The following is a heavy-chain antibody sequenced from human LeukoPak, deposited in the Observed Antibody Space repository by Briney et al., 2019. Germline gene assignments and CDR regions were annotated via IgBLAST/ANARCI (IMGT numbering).Heavy chain of an antibody. CDR3: ARATYSSGWYAYYYYGMDV. CDR2: IYYSGST. J-gene: IGHJ6*02. D-gene: IGHD6-19*01. Sequence: SETLSLTCTVSGGSISSGGYYWSWIRQHPGKGLEWIGYIYYSGSTYYNPSLKSRVTISVDTSKNQSSLKLSSVTAADTAVYYCARATYSSGWYAYYYYGMDVWGQGTTVTVSS. CDR1: GGSISSGGYY. V-gene: IGHV4-31*03.